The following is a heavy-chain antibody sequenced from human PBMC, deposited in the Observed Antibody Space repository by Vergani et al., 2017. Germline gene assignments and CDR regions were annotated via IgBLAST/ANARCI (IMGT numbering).Heavy chain of an antibody. V-gene: IGHV6-1*01. D-gene: IGHD3-10*01. J-gene: IGHJ4*02. CDR3: AQSMVRGVITALSYYFDY. CDR2: TYYRSTWYN. CDR1: GDSVSSNSAA. Sequence: QVQLQQSGPGLVKPSQPLPLTCAISGDSVSSNSAAWHWIRKAPSIGLEWLGRTYYRSTWYNDYAVSGKSRITINPDTSKHRFSLQLNSVTPEDTAVYYCAQSMVRGVITALSYYFDYWGQGTLVTVSS.